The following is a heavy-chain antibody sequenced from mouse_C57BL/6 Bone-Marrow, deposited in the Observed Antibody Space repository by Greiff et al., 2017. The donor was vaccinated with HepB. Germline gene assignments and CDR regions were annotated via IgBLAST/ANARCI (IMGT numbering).Heavy chain of an antibody. D-gene: IGHD1-1*01. CDR3: ARHEVAHYGSFYWYFDV. CDR2: FYPGSGSI. V-gene: IGHV1-62-2*01. CDR1: GYTFTEYT. J-gene: IGHJ1*03. Sequence: QVQLQQSGAELVKPGASVKLSCKASGYTFTEYTIHWVKQRSGQGLEWIGWFYPGSGSIKYNEKFKDKATLTADKSSSTVYMELSRLTSEDSAVYFCARHEVAHYGSFYWYFDVWGTGTTVTVSS.